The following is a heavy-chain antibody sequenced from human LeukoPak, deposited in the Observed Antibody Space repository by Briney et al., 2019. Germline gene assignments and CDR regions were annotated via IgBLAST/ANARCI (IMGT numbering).Heavy chain of an antibody. D-gene: IGHD6-13*01. CDR3: ARASMGYSSSWHFDY. J-gene: IGHJ4*02. V-gene: IGHV4-59*01. Sequence: ETLSLTCTVSGGSISSYYWSWIRQPPGKGLEWIGYIYHSGSSNYNPSLKSRLTISVDTSKKQFSLKLSSVTAADTAVYYCARASMGYSSSWHFDYWGQGTLVTVSS. CDR2: IYHSGSS. CDR1: GGSISSYY.